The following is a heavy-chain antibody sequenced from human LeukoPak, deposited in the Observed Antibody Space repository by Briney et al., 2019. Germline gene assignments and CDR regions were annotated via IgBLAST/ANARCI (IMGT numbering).Heavy chain of an antibody. Sequence: PGGSLRLSCAASGFTFSSYGMHWVRQAPGKGLEWVAVISYDGSNKYYADSVKGRFILSRDNSKNTVYLQMGSLRVEDTATYYCAKDYCRDGNCPFPFLDSWGQGILVTVSS. CDR3: AKDYCRDGNCPFPFLDS. D-gene: IGHD2-15*01. V-gene: IGHV3-30*18. CDR1: GFTFSSYG. CDR2: ISYDGSNK. J-gene: IGHJ4*02.